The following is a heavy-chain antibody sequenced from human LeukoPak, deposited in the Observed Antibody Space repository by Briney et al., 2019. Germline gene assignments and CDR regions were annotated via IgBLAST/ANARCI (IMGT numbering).Heavy chain of an antibody. CDR2: IYSGGST. CDR1: GFTVSSNY. D-gene: IGHD2-21*01. CDR3: ARSSPVGSWYFDL. J-gene: IGHJ2*01. Sequence: GGSLRLSCAASGFTVSSNYMSWVRQAPGKGLEWVSVIYSGGSTYYADSVKGRFTISRDNSKNTLYLQMNSLRAEDTAVYYCARSSPVGSWYFDLWGRGTLVTVSS. V-gene: IGHV3-53*01.